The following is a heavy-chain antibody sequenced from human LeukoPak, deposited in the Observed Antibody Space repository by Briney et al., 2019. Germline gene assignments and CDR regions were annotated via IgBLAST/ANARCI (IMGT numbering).Heavy chain of an antibody. Sequence: GGSLRLSCAASGFTFSSFAMSWVRQAPGKGLEWVSGFSETNSGIYYADSVKGRFTISRDNSRNTLYLQMNSLGVEDTAIYFCAKVVQTGNSMFDYWGQGALVTVPS. CDR2: FSETNSGI. J-gene: IGHJ4*01. CDR1: GFTFSSFA. D-gene: IGHD2/OR15-2a*01. V-gene: IGHV3-23*01. CDR3: AKVVQTGNSMFDY.